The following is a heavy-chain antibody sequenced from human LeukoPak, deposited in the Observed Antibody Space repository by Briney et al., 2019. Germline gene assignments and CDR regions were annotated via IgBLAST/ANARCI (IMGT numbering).Heavy chain of an antibody. Sequence: GGSLRLSCAASGFTFSSYWMSWVRQAPGKGLGWVANIKQDGSEKYYVDSVKGRFTISRDNAKNSLYLQMNSLRAEDTAVYYCASTRFGELSDFDYWGQGTLVTVSS. J-gene: IGHJ4*02. V-gene: IGHV3-7*01. CDR2: IKQDGSEK. CDR3: ASTRFGELSDFDY. CDR1: GFTFSSYW. D-gene: IGHD3-10*01.